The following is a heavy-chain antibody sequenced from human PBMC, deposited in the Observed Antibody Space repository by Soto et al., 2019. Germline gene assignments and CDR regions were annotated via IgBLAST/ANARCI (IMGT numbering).Heavy chain of an antibody. CDR1: GYTFTAYY. CDR2: INPNGGCT. Sequence: QVQLVQSGAEMKKPGASVKVSCESSGYTFTAYYIHWVRQAPGHGLEWMGWINPNGGCTKYAQKFQGRVTMTRDTSINTASMELTRLTSDDTAVYYCARAVHTMVQGVRFRVDQWGQGSLVTISS. D-gene: IGHD3-10*01. V-gene: IGHV1-2*02. CDR3: ARAVHTMVQGVRFRVDQ. J-gene: IGHJ4*02.